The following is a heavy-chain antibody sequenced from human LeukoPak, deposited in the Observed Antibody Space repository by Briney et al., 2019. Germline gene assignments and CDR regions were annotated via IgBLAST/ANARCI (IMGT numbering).Heavy chain of an antibody. D-gene: IGHD3-22*01. V-gene: IGHV4-31*01. Sequence: SETLSLTCTVSGGSISSGGYYWSWIRQHLGKGLEWNGYIYYSGSTYYNPSLKSQVTISVDTSKNQFSLKLSSVTAADTAVYYCARAGDYYDSGHFDYWGQGTLVTVSS. CDR2: IYYSGST. CDR1: GGSISSGGYY. CDR3: ARAGDYYDSGHFDY. J-gene: IGHJ4*02.